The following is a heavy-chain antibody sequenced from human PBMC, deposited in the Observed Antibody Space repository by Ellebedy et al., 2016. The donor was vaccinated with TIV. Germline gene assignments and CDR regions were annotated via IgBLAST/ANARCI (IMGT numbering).Heavy chain of an antibody. CDR3: ARGDDNNDLRPFDY. D-gene: IGHD5-24*01. CDR1: GFSFSGYT. Sequence: PGGSLRLSCEASGFSFSGYTMNWVRQAPGKGLEWVSSIVGDGGRSNYEDSVKGRFIISRDNSKNTLYLEMNSLRDEDTAVYYCARGDDNNDLRPFDYWGQGTLLTVSS. V-gene: IGHV3-23*01. J-gene: IGHJ4*02. CDR2: IVGDGGRS.